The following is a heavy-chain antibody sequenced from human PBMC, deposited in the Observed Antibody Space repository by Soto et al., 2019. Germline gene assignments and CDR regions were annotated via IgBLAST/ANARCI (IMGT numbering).Heavy chain of an antibody. Sequence: EVKLVESGGGLIQPGESLRLSCAAAGLAVNRNHMTWVRQAPGQGLEWVSVLLGGGSTYYADSVRGRFTVSRDDSKNTLYIHFNSLMADDKAIYYCASYSGATGGVDPWGQGSLVTIPS. CDR3: ASYSGATGGVDP. CDR2: LLGGGST. CDR1: GLAVNRNH. D-gene: IGHD1-1*01. J-gene: IGHJ5*02. V-gene: IGHV3-53*01.